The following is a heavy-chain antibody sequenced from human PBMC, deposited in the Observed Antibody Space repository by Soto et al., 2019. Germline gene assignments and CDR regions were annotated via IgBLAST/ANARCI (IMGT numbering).Heavy chain of an antibody. CDR1: GYTFTSYG. D-gene: IGHD6-19*01. V-gene: IGHV1-18*01. J-gene: IGHJ4*02. CDR3: AREGSIAVAGRPDY. Sequence: GASVKVSCKASGYTFTSYGISWVRQAPGQGLEWMGWISAYNGNTNYAQKLQGRVTMTTDTSTSTAYMELRGLRSDDTAVYYCAREGSIAVAGRPDYWGQGTLVTVSS. CDR2: ISAYNGNT.